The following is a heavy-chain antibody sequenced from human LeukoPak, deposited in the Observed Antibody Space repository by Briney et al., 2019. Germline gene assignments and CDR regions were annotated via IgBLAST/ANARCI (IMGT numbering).Heavy chain of an antibody. J-gene: IGHJ3*02. CDR3: ARTRLGEWLVGNAFDI. Sequence: GGSLRLSCAASGFTFRSYGMHWVRQAPGKGLEWVAYIQNDGSNEQYADSVKGRFSISRDSSKNILYLQMNSLRAEDTAVYYCARTRLGEWLVGNAFDIWGQGTMVTVSS. D-gene: IGHD6-19*01. V-gene: IGHV3-30*19. CDR1: GFTFRSYG. CDR2: IQNDGSNE.